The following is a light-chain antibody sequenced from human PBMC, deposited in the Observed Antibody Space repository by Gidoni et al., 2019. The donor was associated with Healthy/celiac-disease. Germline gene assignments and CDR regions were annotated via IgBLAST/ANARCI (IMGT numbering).Light chain of an antibody. Sequence: EIVLPQSPGTLSLSPGERATLSCRASQSVSSSYLAWYQQKPGQAPRLLIYGASSRATGIPDRFSGSGSGTDFTLTISRLDPEDFAVYYCQQYGSSPKYTFGQGTKLEIK. J-gene: IGKJ2*01. CDR1: QSVSSSY. CDR3: QQYGSSPKYT. V-gene: IGKV3-20*01. CDR2: GAS.